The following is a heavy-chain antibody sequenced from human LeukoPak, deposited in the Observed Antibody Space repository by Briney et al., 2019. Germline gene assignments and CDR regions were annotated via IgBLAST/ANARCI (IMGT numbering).Heavy chain of an antibody. D-gene: IGHD6-13*01. J-gene: IGHJ5*02. V-gene: IGHV1-2*02. Sequence: ASVKVSCKASRYTFTDYYMHWVRQAPGQGLEWMGWINPKSGGTNYAQKFQGRVTMTRDTSITTAYMELTRLRSDDTAVYYCASTPQIAAASFYWFDPWGQGTLDTVSS. CDR2: INPKSGGT. CDR1: RYTFTDYY. CDR3: ASTPQIAAASFYWFDP.